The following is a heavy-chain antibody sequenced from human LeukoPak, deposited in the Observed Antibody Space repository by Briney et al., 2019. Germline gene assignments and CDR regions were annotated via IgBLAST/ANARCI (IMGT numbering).Heavy chain of an antibody. J-gene: IGHJ5*02. Sequence: KSSETLSLTCTVSGGSISSSNYYWGWIRQPPGKGLEWIGSIYYSGSSYHNPSLKSRVTISVDTSKNQFSLKLSSATAADTAVYYCAMGPGSYSVAPENWFDPWGQGTLVTVFS. D-gene: IGHD3-10*01. CDR1: GGSISSSNYY. CDR2: IYYSGSS. V-gene: IGHV4-39*07. CDR3: AMGPGSYSVAPENWFDP.